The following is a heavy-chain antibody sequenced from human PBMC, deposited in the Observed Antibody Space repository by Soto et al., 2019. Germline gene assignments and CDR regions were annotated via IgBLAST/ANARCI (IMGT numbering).Heavy chain of an antibody. Sequence: GGSLRLSCAASGFTFSSYGMHWVRQAPGKGLEWVAVIWYDGSNKYYADSVKGRFTISRDNSKNTLYLQMNSLRAEDTAVYYCARWSSYSGYDCLDYWGQGTLVTVSS. CDR2: IWYDGSNK. J-gene: IGHJ4*02. V-gene: IGHV3-33*01. D-gene: IGHD5-12*01. CDR1: GFTFSSYG. CDR3: ARWSSYSGYDCLDY.